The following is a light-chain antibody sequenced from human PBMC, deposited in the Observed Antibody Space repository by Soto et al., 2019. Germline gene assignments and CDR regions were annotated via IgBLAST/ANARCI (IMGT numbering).Light chain of an antibody. J-gene: IGLJ3*02. CDR1: SSNIGNNY. Sequence: QSVLTQPPSVSAAPGQKITISCSGTSSNIGNNYVAWYQQFPGTAPKVLIYDTDKRPSGIPDRFSGSKSGTSATLGITGLQTGDEADYYCATWDSSLTAGPVFGGGTQLTVL. CDR2: DTD. CDR3: ATWDSSLTAGPV. V-gene: IGLV1-51*01.